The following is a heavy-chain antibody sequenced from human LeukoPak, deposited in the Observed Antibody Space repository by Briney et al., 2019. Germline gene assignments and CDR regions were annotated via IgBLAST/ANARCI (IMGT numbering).Heavy chain of an antibody. J-gene: IGHJ3*02. CDR1: GGTFSSYA. D-gene: IGHD3-9*01. CDR3: ASPLRYFDWLSDAFDI. CDR2: SIPIFGTA. V-gene: IGHV1-69*13. Sequence: ASVKVSCKASGGTFSSYAISWVRQAPGQGLEWMGGSIPIFGTANYAQKFQGRVTITADESTSTAYMELSSLRSEDTAVYYCASPLRYFDWLSDAFDIWGQGTMVTVSS.